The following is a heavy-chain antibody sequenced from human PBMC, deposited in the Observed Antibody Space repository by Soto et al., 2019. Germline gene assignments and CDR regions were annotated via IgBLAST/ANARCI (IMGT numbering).Heavy chain of an antibody. CDR1: GSSDRKYA. V-gene: IGHV1-69*13. CDR2: ISPFYDTT. Sequence: SVKVSCKTSGSSDRKYAIGWVRQAPGQGLEWMGLISPFYDTTNYAQKFRGRVTITADQSTGTSYLEVSSLRSEDTAVYYCARDLARSGSYFDNWGQGTLVTVSS. J-gene: IGHJ4*02. D-gene: IGHD1-26*01. CDR3: ARDLARSGSYFDN.